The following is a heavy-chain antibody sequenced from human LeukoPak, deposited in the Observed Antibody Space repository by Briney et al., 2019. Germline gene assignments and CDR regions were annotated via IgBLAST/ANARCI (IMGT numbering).Heavy chain of an antibody. Sequence: SETLSLTCNVSGGSISSNYWSWIRQPPGKGLEWIGYIYYSGSTNYNPSLKSRVTISVDTSKNQFSLKLSSVTAADTAVYYCAKKSYDFWSGYLMVNWFDPWGQGTLVTVSS. CDR3: AKKSYDFWSGYLMVNWFDP. CDR1: GGSISSNY. J-gene: IGHJ5*02. CDR2: IYYSGST. D-gene: IGHD3-3*01. V-gene: IGHV4-59*01.